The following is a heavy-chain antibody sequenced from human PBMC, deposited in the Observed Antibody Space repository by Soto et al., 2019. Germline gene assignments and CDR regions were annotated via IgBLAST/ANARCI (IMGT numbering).Heavy chain of an antibody. CDR3: ARVGYCSSTSRYGNYYYMDI. J-gene: IGHJ6*03. V-gene: IGHV1-8*01. Sequence: ASVKVPCKASGYTFTSYDINWVRQATGQGLEWMGWMNPNSGNTGYAQKFQGRVTMTRNTSISTAYMELSSLRSEDTAVYYCARVGYCSSTSRYGNYYYMDIWDKETTLTISS. CDR2: MNPNSGNT. D-gene: IGHD2-2*01. CDR1: GYTFTSYD.